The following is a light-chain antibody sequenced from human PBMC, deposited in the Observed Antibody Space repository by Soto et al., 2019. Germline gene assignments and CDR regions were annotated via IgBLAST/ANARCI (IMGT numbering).Light chain of an antibody. Sequence: QSALTQPASVSGSPGQWITISCTGTSSDVGGYNYVSWYQQHPGKAPKLMIYDVNNRPSGVSNRFSGSKSGNTSSLTISGLQAEDEADYYYCSDTSRSTLVVFGAGTKLTVL. J-gene: IGLJ2*01. CDR1: SSDVGGYNY. CDR3: CSDTSRSTLVV. V-gene: IGLV2-14*01. CDR2: DVN.